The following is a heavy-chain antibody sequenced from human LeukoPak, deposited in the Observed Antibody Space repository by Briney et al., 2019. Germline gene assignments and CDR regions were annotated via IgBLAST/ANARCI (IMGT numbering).Heavy chain of an antibody. D-gene: IGHD3-9*01. V-gene: IGHV3-9*01. CDR2: ISWNSGSI. CDR1: GFTFDDYA. Sequence: GRFLRLSCAASGFTFDDYAMHWVRQAPGKGLEWVSGISWNSGSIGYADSVKGRFTISRDNAKNSLYLQMNSLRAEDTALYYCAKSPYYDILTGYYFDYWGQGTLVTVSS. CDR3: AKSPYYDILTGYYFDY. J-gene: IGHJ4*02.